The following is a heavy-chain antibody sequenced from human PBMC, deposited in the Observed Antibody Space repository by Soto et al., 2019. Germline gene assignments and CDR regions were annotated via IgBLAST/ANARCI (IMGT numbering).Heavy chain of an antibody. J-gene: IGHJ6*02. CDR2: INGGNGRT. V-gene: IGHV1-3*01. CDR3: ARGKGMEENYYYYGMDV. D-gene: IGHD1-1*01. CDR1: GYTFSTYA. Sequence: ASMKVSCKASGYTFSTYALHWVRQAPGQGLEWMGWINGGNGRTRYSQKFKDRVTISRDTPASTAYMELSGLRSEDTAVYYCARGKGMEENYYYYGMDVWGQ.